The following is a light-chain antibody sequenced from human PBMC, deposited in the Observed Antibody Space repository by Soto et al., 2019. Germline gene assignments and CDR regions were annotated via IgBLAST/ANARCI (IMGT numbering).Light chain of an antibody. CDR3: QQYGSSPPYT. J-gene: IGKJ2*01. CDR1: QSVSSSY. V-gene: IGKV3-20*01. CDR2: GAS. Sequence: EIVLTQSPGILSLSPGERATLSCRASQSVSSSYLAWYQQKPGQAPRLLIYGASNRATGIPDRFSASGSKTSFTLTISRLEPEDFVVYYCQQYGSSPPYTFGQGTKLEIK.